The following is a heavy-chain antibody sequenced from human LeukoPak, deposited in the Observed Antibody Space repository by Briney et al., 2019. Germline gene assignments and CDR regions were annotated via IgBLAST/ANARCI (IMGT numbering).Heavy chain of an antibody. CDR1: GFTFSSYG. Sequence: PGGSLRLSCAASGFTFSSYGMHWVRQAPGKGLEWVAFIVYDGSDKYYADSVKGRFTIPRDNSKNTLYLQMNSLRAEDTAVYYCAVPYYYDSSGYHDAFDIWGQGTMVTVSS. D-gene: IGHD3-22*01. J-gene: IGHJ3*02. CDR3: AVPYYYDSSGYHDAFDI. CDR2: IVYDGSDK. V-gene: IGHV3-30*02.